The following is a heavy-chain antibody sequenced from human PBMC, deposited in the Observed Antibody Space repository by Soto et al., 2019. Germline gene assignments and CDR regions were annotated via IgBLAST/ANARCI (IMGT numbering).Heavy chain of an antibody. CDR2: INPNSGGT. CDR3: ARSLYRDDFWSGYYYFDY. V-gene: IGHV1-2*02. Sequence: ASVKVSCKASGYTFTGYYMHWVRQAPGQGLEWMGWINPNSGGTNYAQKFQGRVTMTRDTSISTAYMELSRLRSDDTAVYYCARSLYRDDFWSGYYYFDYWGQGTLVTGSS. J-gene: IGHJ4*02. D-gene: IGHD3-3*01. CDR1: GYTFTGYY.